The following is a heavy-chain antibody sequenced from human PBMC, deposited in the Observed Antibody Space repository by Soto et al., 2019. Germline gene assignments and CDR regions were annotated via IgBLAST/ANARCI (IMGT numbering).Heavy chain of an antibody. CDR3: ARDLYDSGWYGAFDI. CDR2: ISRGNPTI. J-gene: IGHJ3*02. D-gene: IGHD6-19*01. Sequence: GGSLRLSCAASGFTFSSYSMNWVRQAPGKGLEWVSYISRGNPTIYYADSVKGRFTISRDNAKNSLYLQMNSLRVEDTAVYYCARDLYDSGWYGAFDIWGQGTMVTVS. V-gene: IGHV3-48*01. CDR1: GFTFSSYS.